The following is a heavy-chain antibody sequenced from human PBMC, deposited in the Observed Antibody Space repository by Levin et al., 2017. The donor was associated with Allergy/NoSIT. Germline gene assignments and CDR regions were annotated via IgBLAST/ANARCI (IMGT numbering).Heavy chain of an antibody. Sequence: SETLSLTCTVSGGSVSSGSYYWSWIRQPPGKGLEWIGYIYYSGSTNYNPSLKSRVTISVDTSKNQFSLKLSSVTAADTAVYFCAREPGVVPANWFDPWGQGTLVTVSA. CDR2: IYYSGST. V-gene: IGHV4-61*01. D-gene: IGHD2-15*01. CDR3: AREPGVVPANWFDP. CDR1: GGSVSSGSYY. J-gene: IGHJ5*02.